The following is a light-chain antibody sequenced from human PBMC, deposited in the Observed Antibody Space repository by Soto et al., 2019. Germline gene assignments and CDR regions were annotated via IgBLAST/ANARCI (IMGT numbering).Light chain of an antibody. Sequence: QSALTQPASVSGSPGQSITISCTGTSSDVGGYDYVYWYQQYAGKAPKLTIYNVRTRPSGVSNRFSVSKSGKTSSLTISGLQPEDEADYFCSSYPNSGTVLFGGGTKLTVL. CDR1: SSDVGGYDY. CDR3: SSYPNSGTVL. CDR2: NVR. V-gene: IGLV2-14*01. J-gene: IGLJ2*01.